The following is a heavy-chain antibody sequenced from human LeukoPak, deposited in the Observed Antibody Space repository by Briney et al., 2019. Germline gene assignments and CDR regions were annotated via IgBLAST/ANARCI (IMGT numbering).Heavy chain of an antibody. D-gene: IGHD3-3*01. J-gene: IGHJ4*02. CDR3: ARVRETYDFWSGYYNREGYFDY. CDR2: IKHSGSI. CDR1: GGSFSGYY. V-gene: IGHV4-34*01. Sequence: SETLSLTCAVYGGSFSGYYWTWIRQPPGKGLEWIGEIKHSGSINYNPSLKSRVTISVDTSKNQFSLKLSSVTAADTAVYYCARVRETYDFWSGYYNREGYFDYWGQGTLVTVSS.